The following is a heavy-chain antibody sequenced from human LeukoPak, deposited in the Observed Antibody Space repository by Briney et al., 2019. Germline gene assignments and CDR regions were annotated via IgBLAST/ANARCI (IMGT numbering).Heavy chain of an antibody. CDR3: AREGGPYRPLDY. CDR2: VNLQGST. J-gene: IGHJ4*02. V-gene: IGHV4-4*02. CDR1: GGSITSTNY. Sequence: PSETLSLTCGVSGGSITSTNYWTWVRPPPGKGLEWIGEVNLQGSTNYNPSLMGRVAISVDMSENHIPLQLTSVTAADTAVYYCAREGGPYRPLDYSGQGTLVTVSS.